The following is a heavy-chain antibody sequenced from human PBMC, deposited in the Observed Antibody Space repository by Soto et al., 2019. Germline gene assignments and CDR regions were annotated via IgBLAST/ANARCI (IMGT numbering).Heavy chain of an antibody. V-gene: IGHV4-59*01. CDR2: IYYSGST. Sequence: SETLSLTCTVSGGSISSYYWSWIRQPPGKGLEWIGYIYYSGSTNYNPSLKSRVTISVDTSKNQFSLKLSSVTAADTAVYYCARAATMVRGVIGPTYYYYYMDVWGKGTTVTVSS. CDR1: GGSISSYY. J-gene: IGHJ6*03. D-gene: IGHD3-10*01. CDR3: ARAATMVRGVIGPTYYYYYMDV.